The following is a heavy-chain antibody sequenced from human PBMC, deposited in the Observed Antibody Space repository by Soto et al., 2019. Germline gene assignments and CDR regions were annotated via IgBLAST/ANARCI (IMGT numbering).Heavy chain of an antibody. CDR3: ARLGTLMIVPYGMDV. Sequence: PSETLSLTCTVSGGSISSSSYYWGWIRQPPGKGLEWIGSIYYSGSTYYNPSLKSRVTISVDTSKNQFSLKLSSVTAADTAVYYCARLGTLMIVPYGMDVRGQGTTVTVSS. CDR1: GGSISSSSYY. V-gene: IGHV4-39*01. D-gene: IGHD3-22*01. J-gene: IGHJ6*02. CDR2: IYYSGST.